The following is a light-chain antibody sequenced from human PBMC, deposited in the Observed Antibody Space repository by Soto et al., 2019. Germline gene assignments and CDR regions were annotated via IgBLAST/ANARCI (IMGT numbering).Light chain of an antibody. V-gene: IGLV1-40*01. Sequence: QSVLTQPPSVSGAPGQRVTISCAGSSSHIGATYDIHWYQQLPGAAPRLLIYGNSNRPSGVPDRFAGSKSGTSASLAIIGLRGEDEGIYYCQAFDNSLSASGVFGGGTKVTVL. J-gene: IGLJ3*02. CDR3: QAFDNSLSASGV. CDR1: SSHIGATYD. CDR2: GNS.